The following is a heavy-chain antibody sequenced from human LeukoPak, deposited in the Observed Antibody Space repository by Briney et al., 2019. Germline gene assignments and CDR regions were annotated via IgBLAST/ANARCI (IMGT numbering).Heavy chain of an antibody. CDR1: GYSFTSYW. V-gene: IGHV5-51*01. CDR2: IYPGDSDT. D-gene: IGHD5-24*01. CDR3: ARQRRDGYTQEGPSGMDV. Sequence: GESLKISCKGSGYSFTSYWIGWVRQMPGKGLEWMGIIYPGDSDTRYSPSFQGQVTISADKSISTAYLQWSSLKASDTAMYYCARQRRDGYTQEGPSGMDVWGQGTTVTVSS. J-gene: IGHJ6*02.